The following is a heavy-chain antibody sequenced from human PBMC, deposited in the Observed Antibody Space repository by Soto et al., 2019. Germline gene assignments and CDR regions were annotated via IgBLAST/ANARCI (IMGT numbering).Heavy chain of an antibody. D-gene: IGHD1-7*01. CDR3: AHRLTLNSDWNYGRFDY. Sequence: SGPTLVNPTQILTLTCNLSGFSLITYGVGVGWIRQPPGKALQWLALIYWDDDKRYCPSLKSRLTITKDTSKNQVVLTMTNMDPVDTATYFCAHRLTLNSDWNYGRFDYWGQGTLVTVSS. CDR1: GFSLITYGVG. CDR2: IYWDDDK. J-gene: IGHJ4*02. V-gene: IGHV2-5*02.